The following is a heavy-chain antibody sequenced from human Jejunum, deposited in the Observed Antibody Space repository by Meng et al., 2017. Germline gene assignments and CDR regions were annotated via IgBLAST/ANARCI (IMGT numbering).Heavy chain of an antibody. CDR3: ARNTGGPTSSDTFDI. D-gene: IGHD1-14*01. V-gene: IGHV3-53*04. CDR1: GFSVSSSS. J-gene: IGHJ3*02. CDR2: IYSGGNT. Sequence: GGSLRLSCAASGFSVSSSSMAWIRQAPGQGLEWVSMIYSGGNTYYTNSVEGRFTISRQSSTNTVSLLLTGLRPEDTALYFCARNTGGPTSSDTFDIWGQGTLVTVSS.